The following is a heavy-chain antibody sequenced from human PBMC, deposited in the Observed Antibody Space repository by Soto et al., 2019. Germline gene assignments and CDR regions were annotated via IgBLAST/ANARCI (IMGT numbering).Heavy chain of an antibody. CDR1: GFTFSRYA. CDR2: ISGGGGNT. D-gene: IGHD3-3*01. J-gene: IGHJ5*02. CDR3: AKDLRFMEWLSPQNWFDP. Sequence: GGSLRLSCAASGFTFSRYAMSWVRQAPGKGLEWVSAISGGGGNTYYADSVKGRFTISRDNSKNTLYLQMSSLRAEDTAVYYCAKDLRFMEWLSPQNWFDPWGQGTLVTVSS. V-gene: IGHV3-23*01.